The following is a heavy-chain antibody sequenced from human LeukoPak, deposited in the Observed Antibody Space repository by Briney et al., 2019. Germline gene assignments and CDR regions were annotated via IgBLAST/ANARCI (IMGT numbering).Heavy chain of an antibody. Sequence: SETLSLACSVSGVSIRSSSDYWGWIRQPPGKGLEWIGDVYYSGTTYYNPSLKSRVTISVDTSNNQVSLKLSSVTAADTAVYFCARQFASGSYNFWGRGTLVTVSS. J-gene: IGHJ4*02. D-gene: IGHD3-10*01. V-gene: IGHV4-39*01. CDR2: VYYSGTT. CDR3: ARQFASGSYNF. CDR1: GVSIRSSSDY.